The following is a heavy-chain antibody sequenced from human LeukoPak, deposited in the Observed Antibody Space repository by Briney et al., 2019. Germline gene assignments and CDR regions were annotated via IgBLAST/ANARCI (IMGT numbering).Heavy chain of an antibody. Sequence: SETLSLTCTVSGGSISISNYYWGWIRQPPGKGLEWIGEINVSGTTNYNPSLKSRVIISVDTSKNQFSLKMSSVTAADAAVYYCARLKRYSSSWTYYYYYYYMDVWGKGTTVTVSS. J-gene: IGHJ6*03. D-gene: IGHD6-13*01. V-gene: IGHV4-39*07. CDR1: GGSISISNYY. CDR3: ARLKRYSSSWTYYYYYYYMDV. CDR2: INVSGTT.